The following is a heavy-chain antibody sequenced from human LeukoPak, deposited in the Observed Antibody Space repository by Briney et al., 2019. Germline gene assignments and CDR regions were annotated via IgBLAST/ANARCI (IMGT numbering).Heavy chain of an antibody. V-gene: IGHV4-59*01. CDR2: IYYSRST. J-gene: IGHJ3*02. Sequence: PSETLSLTCTVSGGSISSYYWSWIRQPPGKGLEWIGYIYYSRSTNYNPSLKSRVTISVDTSKNQFSLKLSSVTAADTAVYYCARGLRLPHYYVRESPGKGFDIWGQGTMVTVSS. D-gene: IGHD3-10*02. CDR3: ARGLRLPHYYVRESPGKGFDI. CDR1: GGSISSYY.